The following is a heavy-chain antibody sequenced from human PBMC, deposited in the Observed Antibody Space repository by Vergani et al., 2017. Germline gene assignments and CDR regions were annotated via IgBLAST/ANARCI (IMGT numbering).Heavy chain of an antibody. Sequence: EVQLVESGGGLVQPGGSLRLSCAASGFTFSSYWMSWVRQAPGKGLEWVANIKQDGSGKYYVDSVKGRFTISRDNAKNSLYLQMNSLRAEDTAVYYCARDPVTIFGVVILRYYGMDVWGQGTTVTVSS. D-gene: IGHD3-3*01. CDR1: GFTFSSYW. V-gene: IGHV3-7*01. CDR2: IKQDGSGK. J-gene: IGHJ6*02. CDR3: ARDPVTIFGVVILRYYGMDV.